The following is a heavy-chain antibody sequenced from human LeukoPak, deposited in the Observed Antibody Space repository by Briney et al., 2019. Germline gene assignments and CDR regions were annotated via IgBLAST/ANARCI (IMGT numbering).Heavy chain of an antibody. V-gene: IGHV3-30*18. CDR2: MSYDGFNK. Sequence: GGSLRLSCAASGFTFSSYAMHWVRQSLGKGLEWVAAMSYDGFNKYYADSVKGRFTISRDNSKNTLYLQMNSLRAEDTAVYYRAKTKGYSYGYYFDYWGQGTLVTVSS. J-gene: IGHJ4*02. D-gene: IGHD5-18*01. CDR1: GFTFSSYA. CDR3: AKTKGYSYGYYFDY.